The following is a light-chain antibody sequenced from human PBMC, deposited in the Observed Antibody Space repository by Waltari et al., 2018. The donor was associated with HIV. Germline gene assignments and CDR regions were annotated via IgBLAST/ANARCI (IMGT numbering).Light chain of an antibody. V-gene: IGLV1-40*03. J-gene: IGLJ2*01. CDR1: SSNIGADYD. Sequence: VTISCIGTSSNIGADYDVHWYRQVSGAAPKLLIYRTDARPSGVPDRFFGSRSGASASLVIHGLQTDDEADYYCQSYDSSLFWVFGGGTKLTVL. CDR3: QSYDSSLFWV. CDR2: RTD.